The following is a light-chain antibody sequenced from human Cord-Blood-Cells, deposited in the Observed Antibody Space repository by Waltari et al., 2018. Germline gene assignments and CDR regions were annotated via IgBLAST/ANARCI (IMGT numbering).Light chain of an antibody. CDR2: EGS. Sequence: QSALTQPASASGSPGQSITLSCTGTSSDVGSYTLVSWYQQHPGKAPKLMIYEGSKRPSGVSNRFSGSKSGNTASLTISGLQAEDEADYYCCSYAGSSTVVFGGGTKLTVL. CDR3: CSYAGSSTVV. V-gene: IGLV2-23*01. J-gene: IGLJ2*01. CDR1: SSDVGSYTL.